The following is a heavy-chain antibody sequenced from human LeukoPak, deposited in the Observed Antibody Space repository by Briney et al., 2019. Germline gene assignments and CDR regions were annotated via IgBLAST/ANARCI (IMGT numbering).Heavy chain of an antibody. CDR2: IYYSGST. CDR1: GGSISSYY. J-gene: IGHJ6*03. D-gene: IGHD4-17*01. CDR3: ASTVTRYYYYYYMDV. Sequence: SDTLSLTCTVSGGSISSYYWSWIRQPPGKGLEWIGYIYYSGSTNYNPSLKSRVTISVDTSKNQFSLKLSSVTAADTAVYYCASTVTRYYYYYYMDVWGKGTTVTVSS. V-gene: IGHV4-59*08.